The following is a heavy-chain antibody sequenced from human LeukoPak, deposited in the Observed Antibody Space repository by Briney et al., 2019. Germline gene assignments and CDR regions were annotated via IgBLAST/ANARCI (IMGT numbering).Heavy chain of an antibody. CDR2: IIPIFGTA. J-gene: IGHJ4*02. CDR3: ARVKDILTGPLDY. D-gene: IGHD3-9*01. CDR1: GGTFSSYA. Sequence: GASVKVSCKASGGTFSSYAISWVRQAPGQGLEWMGGIIPIFGTANYAQKFQGRVTITADESTSTAYMELSSLRSEDTAVYYCARVKDILTGPLDYWGQGTLVTVPS. V-gene: IGHV1-69*13.